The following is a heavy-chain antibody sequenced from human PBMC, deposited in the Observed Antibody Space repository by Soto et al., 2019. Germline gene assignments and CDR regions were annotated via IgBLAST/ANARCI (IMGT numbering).Heavy chain of an antibody. J-gene: IGHJ4*02. D-gene: IGHD6-25*01. CDR1: GYTFTSYG. V-gene: IGHV1-18*04. CDR2: SSAFNGDT. CDR3: AREAGWQRMVPYD. Sequence: QVQLVQSGTEVKKPGASVNVSCKAFGYTFTSYGFSWVRQVPGQGLEWLGWSSAFNGDTQYAQTMKVRLTVTTDTSTTTVHMELRSLTPADTAVYYCAREAGWQRMVPYDWGQGTLVTVS.